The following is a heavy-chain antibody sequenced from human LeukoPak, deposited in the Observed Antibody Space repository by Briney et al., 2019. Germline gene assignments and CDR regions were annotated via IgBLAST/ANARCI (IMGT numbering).Heavy chain of an antibody. CDR2: ISSSSSYI. D-gene: IGHD6-6*01. CDR3: ARAIAARRYFDY. J-gene: IGHJ4*02. V-gene: IGHV3-21*04. Sequence: GGSLRLSCAASGFTFSSYSMNWVRQAPGKGLEWVSSISSSSSYIYYADSVKGRFTISRDNSKNTLHLQMDSLRAEDTAVYYCARAIAARRYFDYWGQGTLVTVSS. CDR1: GFTFSSYS.